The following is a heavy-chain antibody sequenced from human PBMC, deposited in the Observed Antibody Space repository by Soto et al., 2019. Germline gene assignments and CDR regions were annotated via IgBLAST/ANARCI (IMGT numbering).Heavy chain of an antibody. CDR2: ISGDGSST. J-gene: IGHJ5*02. CDR3: ARGHCIGGSCYSVVWWFDP. Sequence: EVQLVDSGGGLVQPGGSLRLSCAASEFTFRSYWMHWVRQSPGKGLVWVSRISGDGSSTTYADSVRGRFTISRDNAKNTVYLQMDSLRAEDTAVYYCARGHCIGGSCYSVVWWFDPWGQGTPVTVSS. V-gene: IGHV3-74*01. CDR1: EFTFRSYW. D-gene: IGHD2-15*01.